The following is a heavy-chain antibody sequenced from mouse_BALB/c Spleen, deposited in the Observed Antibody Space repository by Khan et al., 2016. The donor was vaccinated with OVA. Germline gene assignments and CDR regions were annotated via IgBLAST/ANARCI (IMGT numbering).Heavy chain of an antibody. CDR1: GYSFTSYL. Sequence: VQLQQSGTVLARPGASVKMSCKASGYSFTSYLIHWVKQRPGQGLEWIGDIYPGNSDTTYNQKFKDKAKLTAGTSANTASMDLSSLANEYSAVYCCSRGGYSSFAYWGQGTLVTVSA. J-gene: IGHJ3*01. D-gene: IGHD1-3*01. CDR3: SRGGYSSFAY. V-gene: IGHV1-5*01. CDR2: IYPGNSDT.